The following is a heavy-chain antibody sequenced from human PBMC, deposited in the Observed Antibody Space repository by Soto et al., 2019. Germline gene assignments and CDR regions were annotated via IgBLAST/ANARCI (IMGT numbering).Heavy chain of an antibody. CDR2: ITGTGVSI. V-gene: IGHV3-23*01. CDR3: AKDSIPYSSSYDLDH. J-gene: IGHJ4*02. CDR1: GFSFSGFA. Sequence: EVQLLESGGGLVQPGGSLRLSCVASGFSFSGFAMSWVRQAPGKGLVWVSSITGTGVSIYYADSERGRFTISRDNSKNTLYLQMSSLRAEDTARYYCAKDSIPYSSSYDLDHWGRGALVTVSS. D-gene: IGHD6-6*01.